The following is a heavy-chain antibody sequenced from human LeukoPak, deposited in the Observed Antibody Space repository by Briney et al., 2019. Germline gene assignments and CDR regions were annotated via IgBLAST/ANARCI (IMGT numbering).Heavy chain of an antibody. CDR2: ISGSGVST. J-gene: IGHJ4*02. CDR1: GLAFQKYG. Sequence: GGPQRLPCSASGLAFQKYGVSGPPRSPGKAVVGVTTISGSGVSTYSADPVKGPFNNSRDNSKNKLHLQMNRLRAEDTGIYYCAKERSVASTRIFDYWGQGTLVTVSS. V-gene: IGHV3-23*01. CDR3: AKERSVASTRIFDY. D-gene: IGHD6-19*01.